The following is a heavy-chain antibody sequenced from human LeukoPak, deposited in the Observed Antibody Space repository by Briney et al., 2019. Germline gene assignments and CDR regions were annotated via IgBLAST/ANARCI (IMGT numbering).Heavy chain of an antibody. CDR3: ARSVVVTAYFDY. V-gene: IGHV4-59*01. Sequence: SETLSLTCTVSGYSISSDYWSWIRQPPGKGLEWIGYIYYSGSTNYNPSLKSRVTISVDTSKNQFSLKLSSVTAADTAVYYCARSVVVTAYFDYWGQGTLVTVSS. D-gene: IGHD2-21*02. J-gene: IGHJ4*02. CDR2: IYYSGST. CDR1: GYSISSDY.